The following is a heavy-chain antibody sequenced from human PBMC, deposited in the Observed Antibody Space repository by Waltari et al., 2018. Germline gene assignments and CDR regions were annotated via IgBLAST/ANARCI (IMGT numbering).Heavy chain of an antibody. V-gene: IGHV4-39*01. CDR1: GSSISRSSYY. CDR3: ARLSVRYYYDSSGYPDY. J-gene: IGHJ4*02. Sequence: QLQLQESGPGLVKPSAPLSLTCPISGSSISRSSYYWGWIRTPPGKGVEWIWSIYYRGSTYYNPSLKSRVTISVDTSKNQFSLKLSSVTAADTAVYYCARLSVRYYYDSSGYPDYWGQGTLVTVSS. CDR2: IYYRGST. D-gene: IGHD3-22*01.